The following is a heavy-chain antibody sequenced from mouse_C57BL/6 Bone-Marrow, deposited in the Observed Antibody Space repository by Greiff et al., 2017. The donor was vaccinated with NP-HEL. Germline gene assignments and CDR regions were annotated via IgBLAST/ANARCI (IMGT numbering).Heavy chain of an antibody. J-gene: IGHJ4*01. CDR1: GYTFTDYY. CDR2: INPNNGGT. Sequence: EVQLQQSGPELVKPGASVKISCKASGYTFTDYYMNWVKQSHGKSLEWIGDINPNNGGTSYNQKFKGKATLTVDKSSSTAYMELRSLTSEDSAVYYCARSLGSNYRYYYAMDYWGQGTSVTVSS. CDR3: ARSLGSNYRYYYAMDY. V-gene: IGHV1-26*01. D-gene: IGHD2-5*01.